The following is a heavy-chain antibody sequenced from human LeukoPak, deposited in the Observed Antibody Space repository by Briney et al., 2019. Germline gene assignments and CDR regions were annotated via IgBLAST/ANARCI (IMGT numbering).Heavy chain of an antibody. V-gene: IGHV1-69*13. Sequence: ASVKVSCKASGGTFSSYAISWVRQAPGQGLEWMGGIIPIFGTANYAQKFQGRVTITADESTSTAYMELSSLRPEDTAVYYCARVRSPVAGTSDAFDIWGQGTMVTVSS. CDR1: GGTFSSYA. J-gene: IGHJ3*02. D-gene: IGHD6-19*01. CDR2: IIPIFGTA. CDR3: ARVRSPVAGTSDAFDI.